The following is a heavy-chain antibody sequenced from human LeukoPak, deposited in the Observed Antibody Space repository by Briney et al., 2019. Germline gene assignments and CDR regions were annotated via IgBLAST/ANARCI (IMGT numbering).Heavy chain of an antibody. CDR1: GYSFTSYW. D-gene: IGHD6-19*01. CDR2: IYPGDSDT. CDR3: ARLDQAGSYYYYYGMDV. V-gene: IGHV5-51*01. Sequence: RGESLKISCKGSGYSFTSYWIGWVRQMPGKGLEWMGIIYPGDSDTRYSPSFQGQVTISADKSISTAYLQWSSLKASDTAMYYCARLDQAGSYYYYYGMDVWGQGTTVTVSS. J-gene: IGHJ6*02.